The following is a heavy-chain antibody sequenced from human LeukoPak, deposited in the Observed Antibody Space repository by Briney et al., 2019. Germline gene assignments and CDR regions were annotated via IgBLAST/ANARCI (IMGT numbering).Heavy chain of an antibody. V-gene: IGHV3-11*01. D-gene: IGHD2-2*02. J-gene: IGHJ4*02. Sequence: GGSLRLSCAASGFTFSDYYMSWIRQAPGKGLEWVSYISSSGSTIYYADSVKGRFTISRDNAKNSLYLQMNSLRAEDTAVYYCARDIVVPAAIPGYFDYWGRGTLVTVSS. CDR2: ISSSGSTI. CDR3: ARDIVVPAAIPGYFDY. CDR1: GFTFSDYY.